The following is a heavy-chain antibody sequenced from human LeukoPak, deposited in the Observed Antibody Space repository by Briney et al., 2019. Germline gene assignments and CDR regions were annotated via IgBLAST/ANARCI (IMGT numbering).Heavy chain of an antibody. D-gene: IGHD2/OR15-2a*01. Sequence: GASVKVSCKASGYTFTGYYMHWVRQAPGQGLEWMGWINPNGGGTNYAQKFQGRFTMTRDTSISTAYMELSRLRSDDTDVYYCARRIIRGGGMDVWGQGTTVAVSS. J-gene: IGHJ6*02. CDR2: INPNGGGT. CDR1: GYTFTGYY. V-gene: IGHV1-2*02. CDR3: ARRIIRGGGMDV.